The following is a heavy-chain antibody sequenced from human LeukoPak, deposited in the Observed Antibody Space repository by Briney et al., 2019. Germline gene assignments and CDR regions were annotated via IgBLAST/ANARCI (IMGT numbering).Heavy chain of an antibody. V-gene: IGHV3-23*01. CDR2: VTTSGYNT. D-gene: IGHD4/OR15-4a*01. J-gene: IGHJ4*02. Sequence: GGSLRLSCAASGFTFSNYAMNWVRQAPGKGLEWVSGVTTSGYNTYYADSVKGRFTISRDNTKSTLFLQMNSLRAEDTALYYWAKGLTTPDSWGKGNLVTV. CDR1: GFTFSNYA. CDR3: AKGLTTPDS.